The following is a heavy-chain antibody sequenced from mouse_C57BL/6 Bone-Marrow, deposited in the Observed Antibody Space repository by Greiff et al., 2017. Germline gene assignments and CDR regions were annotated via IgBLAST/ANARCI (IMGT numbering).Heavy chain of an antibody. V-gene: IGHV1-54*01. CDR3: ARFGFAY. Sequence: VQLQQSGAELVRPGTSVKVSCKASGYAFTNYLIEWVKQRPGQGLEWIGVINPGSGGTNYNEKFKGKATLTADKSSSTAYMQLSSLTSEDSAVYDCARFGFAYWGQGTLVTVSA. CDR1: GYAFTNYL. CDR2: INPGSGGT. J-gene: IGHJ3*01.